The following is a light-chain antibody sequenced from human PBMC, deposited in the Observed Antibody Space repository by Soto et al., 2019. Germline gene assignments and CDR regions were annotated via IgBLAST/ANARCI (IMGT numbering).Light chain of an antibody. CDR2: DAY. J-gene: IGKJ5*01. CDR3: HEYCSSPIT. Sequence: EIVKTQSPGTLSLSPGERATLSCRASQSVSSSCLGWYQHKPRQDPRLIIYDAYSRVTGSPDSFSGSGSGTDFTLTISSLEPEDFAVYYCHEYCSSPITFGQATLLEIK. V-gene: IGKV3-20*01. CDR1: QSVSSSC.